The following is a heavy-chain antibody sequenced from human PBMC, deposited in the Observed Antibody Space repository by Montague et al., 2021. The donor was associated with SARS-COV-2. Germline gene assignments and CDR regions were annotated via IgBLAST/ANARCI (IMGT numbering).Heavy chain of an antibody. D-gene: IGHD3-10*01. CDR2: INHNGST. CDR3: ARGARQGYGFRLGSFDY. CDR1: GGSFSGHY. J-gene: IGHJ4*02. Sequence: SETLSLTCAVYGGSFSGHYWNWIRQPPGKGLEWTGEINHNGSTNNNPSLKSRVTMSVDTSKNQFSLKLSSVTAADTAVYYCARGARQGYGFRLGSFDYWGQGTLVTVSS. V-gene: IGHV4-34*01.